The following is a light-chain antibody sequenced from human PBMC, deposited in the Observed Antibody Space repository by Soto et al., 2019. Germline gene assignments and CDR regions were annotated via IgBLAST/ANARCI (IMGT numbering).Light chain of an antibody. Sequence: DIVMTQSPLSLPVTPGEPASISCRSSQSLLHSDGYNYLDWYLQKPGRSPQLLIYMASNRASGVPDRFSGSGSGTDFTLKISRVEAEDVGVYYCMQALKTLTFGQGTRLEIK. V-gene: IGKV2-28*01. J-gene: IGKJ5*01. CDR1: QSLLHSDGYNY. CDR3: MQALKTLT. CDR2: MAS.